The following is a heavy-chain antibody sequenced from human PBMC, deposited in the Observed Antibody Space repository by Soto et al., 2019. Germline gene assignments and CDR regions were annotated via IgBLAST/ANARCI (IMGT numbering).Heavy chain of an antibody. J-gene: IGHJ4*02. CDR1: GFTFSGCA. D-gene: IGHD4-17*01. CDR3: TRWAYRYGWYSDY. CDR2: IRSKPNNYAT. Sequence: EVQQVESGGGLVQPGGSLKLSCAASGFTFSGCAMHWVRQASGKGLEWLGRIRSKPNNYATEYAASVQGRFTISRDDSKNTSYLVMNSLKTEDSAVYYRTRWAYRYGWYSDYWGQGALVTVSS. V-gene: IGHV3-73*01.